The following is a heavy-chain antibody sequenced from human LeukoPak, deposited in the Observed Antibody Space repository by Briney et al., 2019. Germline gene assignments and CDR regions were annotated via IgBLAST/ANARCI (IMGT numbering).Heavy chain of an antibody. CDR1: GYSISSGYY. Sequence: SETLSLTCTVSGYSISSGYYWGWIRQPPGKGLEWIGSIYYSGSTYYNPSLKSRVTISVDTSKNQFSLKLSSVTAADTAVYYCARDPVENYYDSSGYSDYWGQGTLVTVSS. D-gene: IGHD3-22*01. J-gene: IGHJ4*02. CDR2: IYYSGST. V-gene: IGHV4-38-2*02. CDR3: ARDPVENYYDSSGYSDY.